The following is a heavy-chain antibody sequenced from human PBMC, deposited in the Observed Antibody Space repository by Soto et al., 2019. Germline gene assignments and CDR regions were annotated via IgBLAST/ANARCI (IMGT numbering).Heavy chain of an antibody. Sequence: GASVKVSCKASGGTFSSYAISWVRQAPGKGLEWMGGFDPEDGETIYAQKFQGRVTMTEDTSTDTAYMELSSLRSEDTAVYYCATDVRITMVRGVRNWFDPWGQGTLVTVSS. J-gene: IGHJ5*02. D-gene: IGHD3-10*01. V-gene: IGHV1-24*01. CDR3: ATDVRITMVRGVRNWFDP. CDR1: GGTFSSYA. CDR2: FDPEDGET.